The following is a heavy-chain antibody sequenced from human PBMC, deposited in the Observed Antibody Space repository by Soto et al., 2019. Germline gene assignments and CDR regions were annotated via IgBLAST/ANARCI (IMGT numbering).Heavy chain of an antibody. D-gene: IGHD3-16*01. CDR2: ISYDGSSE. V-gene: IGHV3-30*03. CDR1: GFTFSSYA. Sequence: QVPLVESGAGVVQPGRSLRLSCAASGFTFSSYAMHWVRQAPGKGPDWVAVISYDGSSEFYTDSVKGRFIISRDNSKNTLYLQMNSLRVEDTAVYYCARDINPGYRRNPYASWGRLDYWVQGISVTVSS. CDR3: ARDINPGYRRNPYASWGRLDY. J-gene: IGHJ4*02.